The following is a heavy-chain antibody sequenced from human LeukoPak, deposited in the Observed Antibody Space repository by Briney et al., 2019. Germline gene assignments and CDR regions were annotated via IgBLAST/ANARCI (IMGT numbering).Heavy chain of an antibody. J-gene: IGHJ3*02. CDR3: ARVPLDAAGDI. CDR1: GGTFSSYA. V-gene: IGHV1-69*01. Sequence: SVNVSCKASGGTFSSYAIIWVRQAPGQGLEWMGGIIPIFGTANYAQKFQGRVTITADESTSTAYMELSSLRSEDTAVYYCARVPLDAAGDIWGQGTMVTVSS. D-gene: IGHD6-19*01. CDR2: IIPIFGTA.